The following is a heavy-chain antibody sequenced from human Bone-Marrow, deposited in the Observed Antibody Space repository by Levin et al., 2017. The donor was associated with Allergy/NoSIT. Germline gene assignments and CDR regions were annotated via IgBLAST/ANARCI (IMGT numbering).Heavy chain of an antibody. Sequence: ASVKVSCKASGYNFTGYYIHWVRQAPGQGLEWMGWINPNSGGTIYVQEFQGRVTMTRDTSISTAYMELNRLGSDDAAIYFCPGGDQASLWWVLSSHYYGLDVWGLGTTVTVSS. D-gene: IGHD2-21*01. CDR1: GYNFTGYY. CDR3: PGGDQASLWWVLSSHYYGLDV. CDR2: INPNSGGT. J-gene: IGHJ6*02. V-gene: IGHV1-2*02.